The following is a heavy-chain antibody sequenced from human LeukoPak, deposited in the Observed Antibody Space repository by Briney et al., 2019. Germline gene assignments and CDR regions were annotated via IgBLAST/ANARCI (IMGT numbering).Heavy chain of an antibody. D-gene: IGHD6-19*01. Sequence: ATVKVSCKASGYTFTRYAMNWLRQAPGQGLEWMGWINPNTGNPTYAQAFTGRFVFSLDTSVSTAYLQISSLNTEDTAVYYCAIDQPVAGVSNFDSWGQGTLVTVSS. CDR3: AIDQPVAGVSNFDS. CDR2: INPNTGNP. V-gene: IGHV7-4-1*02. J-gene: IGHJ4*02. CDR1: GYTFTRYA.